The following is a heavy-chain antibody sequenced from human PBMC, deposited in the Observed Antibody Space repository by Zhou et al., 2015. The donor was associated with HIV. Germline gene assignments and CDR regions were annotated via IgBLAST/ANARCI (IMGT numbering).Heavy chain of an antibody. CDR1: GGTFSSYA. V-gene: IGHV1-69*06. CDR2: IIPIFGTA. Sequence: QVQLVQSGAEVKKPGSSVKVSCKASGGTFSSYAISWVRQAPGQGLEWMGGIIPIFGTANYAQKFQGRVTITADKSTSTAYMELSSLRSEDTAVYYCARNLAGLRLGELSLGIDYWGQGTLVTVSS. J-gene: IGHJ4*02. CDR3: ARNLAGLRLGELSLGIDY. D-gene: IGHD3-16*02.